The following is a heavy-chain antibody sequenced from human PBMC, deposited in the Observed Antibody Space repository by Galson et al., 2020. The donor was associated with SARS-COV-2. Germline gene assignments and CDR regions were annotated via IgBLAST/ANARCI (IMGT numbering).Heavy chain of an antibody. CDR2: ISYDGTTR. J-gene: IGHJ4*02. Sequence: PGGSLRLSCAASGFTFSSSAMHWVRQAPGKGLEWVAIISYDGTTRYNSDSVKGRFTISRDISKNTLYLQMNRLRPEDTGVYYCARETDDHSSSRYDYWGQRTLVTVSP. V-gene: IGHV3-30*04. D-gene: IGHD2-2*01. CDR3: ARETDDHSSSRYDY. CDR1: GFTFSSSA.